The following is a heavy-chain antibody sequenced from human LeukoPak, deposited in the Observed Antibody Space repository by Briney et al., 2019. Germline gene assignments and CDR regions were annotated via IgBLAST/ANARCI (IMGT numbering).Heavy chain of an antibody. J-gene: IGHJ5*02. D-gene: IGHD3-22*01. CDR1: GGSFSGYY. V-gene: IGHV4-34*01. CDR2: INHSGST. Sequence: SETLSLTCAVYGGSFSGYYWSWIRQPPGKGLEWIGEINHSGSTNYNPSLKSRVTISVDTSKNQFSLKLSSVTAADTAVHYCARGIRTYYYDSAPWGQGTLVTVSS. CDR3: ARGIRTYYYDSAP.